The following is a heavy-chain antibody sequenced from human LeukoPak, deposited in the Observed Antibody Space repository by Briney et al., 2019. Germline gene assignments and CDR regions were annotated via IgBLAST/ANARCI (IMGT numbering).Heavy chain of an antibody. J-gene: IGHJ4*02. D-gene: IGHD3-3*02. CDR3: ARDRLGPSFSVSHFDL. V-gene: IGHV3-20*04. CDR2: INYNGAIT. Sequence: GGSLRLSCATSGFTFVDYGLSWVRRAPGKGLEWLCTINYNGAITDYADSVKGRFTISRDNAKNSLYLRMDSLRAEDTALYYCARDRLGPSFSVSHFDLWGQGTLVTVSS. CDR1: GFTFVDYG.